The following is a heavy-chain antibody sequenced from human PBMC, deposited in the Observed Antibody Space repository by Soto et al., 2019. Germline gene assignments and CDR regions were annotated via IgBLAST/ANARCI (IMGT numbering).Heavy chain of an antibody. V-gene: IGHV5-51*01. CDR2: IYPGDSDT. CDR3: ARQRHGDYEDNYYYYGMDV. CDR1: GYSFTSYW. J-gene: IGHJ6*02. Sequence: GESLKISCKGSGYSFTSYWIGWVRQMPGKGLEWMGIIYPGDSDTRYSPSFQGQVTISADKSISTAYLQWSSLKASDTAMYYCARQRHGDYEDNYYYYGMDVWGQGTTVTVSS. D-gene: IGHD4-17*01.